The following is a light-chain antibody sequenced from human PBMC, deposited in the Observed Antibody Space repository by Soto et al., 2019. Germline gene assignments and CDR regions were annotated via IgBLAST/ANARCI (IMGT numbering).Light chain of an antibody. V-gene: IGKV1-39*01. CDR3: QHSYSTPRIT. CDR2: AAS. J-gene: IGKJ4*01. Sequence: DIQMTQSPSSLSASVGDRVTITCRASQSISNYLNWYQQKPGKAPKLLIYAASSLQSGVPSRFSGSGSGTDFTLTISSLQPEDFATHYCQHSYSTPRITFAGGTKVEIK. CDR1: QSISNY.